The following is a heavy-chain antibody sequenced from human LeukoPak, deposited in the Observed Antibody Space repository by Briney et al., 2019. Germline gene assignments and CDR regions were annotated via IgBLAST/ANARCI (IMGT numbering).Heavy chain of an antibody. D-gene: IGHD3-3*01. J-gene: IGHJ5*02. V-gene: IGHV3-30-3*01. CDR2: MSSDGSDK. CDR3: AKGLREYDFWSGYAT. CDR1: GLTFRTFP. Sequence: GGSLRLSCTASGLTFRTFPMHWVRQAPGKGLEWVAVMSSDGSDKHYADSVKGRFTISRDNSKNTLFLQMNSLRAEDTALYYCAKGLREYDFWSGYATWSQGTLVTVSS.